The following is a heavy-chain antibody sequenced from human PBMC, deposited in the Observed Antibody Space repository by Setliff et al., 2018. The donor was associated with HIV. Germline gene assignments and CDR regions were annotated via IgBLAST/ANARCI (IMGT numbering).Heavy chain of an antibody. D-gene: IGHD2-2*01. CDR3: ARHRDPPGTSWIFYYYYMDL. J-gene: IGHJ6*03. CDR2: IYTSGST. Sequence: SETLSLTCSVSGASITSGSFYWTWIRKPAGKGLEWIGRIYTSGSTNYNPSLKSRVTISLDTSKNQFSLKLSSVTAADTGVYYCARHRDPPGTSWIFYYYYMDLWGGGTTVTVSS. CDR1: GASITSGSFY. V-gene: IGHV4-61*02.